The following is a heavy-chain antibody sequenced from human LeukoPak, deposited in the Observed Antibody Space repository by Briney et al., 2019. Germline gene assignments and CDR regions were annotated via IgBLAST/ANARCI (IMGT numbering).Heavy chain of an antibody. CDR2: INPNSGGT. CDR1: GYTFTSYD. D-gene: IGHD1-26*01. CDR3: ARGSIVGATFDYFDY. J-gene: IGHJ4*02. Sequence: ASVKVSCKASGYTFTSYDINWVRQATGQGLEWMGWINPNSGGTNYAQKFQGRVTMTRDTSISTAYMDLSRLRSDDTAVYYCARGSIVGATFDYFDYWGQGTLVTVSS. V-gene: IGHV1-2*02.